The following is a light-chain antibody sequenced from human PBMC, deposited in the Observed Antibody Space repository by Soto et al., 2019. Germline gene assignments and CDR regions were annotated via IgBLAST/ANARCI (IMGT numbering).Light chain of an antibody. CDR1: QSVSSD. CDR2: AAS. J-gene: IGKJ5*01. V-gene: IGKV1-39*01. CDR3: QQCYTSRIT. Sequence: IQMTPSPSSLSASVGDRVTIICRASQSVSSDLAWYQQKPGKAPKLLIFAASSLESGVPSRFSGSGSGTDFTLTINSLQPEDYATYYCQQCYTSRITFGLGTRLEIK.